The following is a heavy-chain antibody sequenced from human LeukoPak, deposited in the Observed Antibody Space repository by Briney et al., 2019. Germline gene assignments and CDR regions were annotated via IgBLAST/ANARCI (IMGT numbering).Heavy chain of an antibody. CDR2: IYTSGST. V-gene: IGHV4-61*02. CDR1: GRSISSWSEY. CDR3: ALYTVDGGWLDAFGI. D-gene: IGHD4-23*01. Sequence: SQPLSLTCTGSGRSISSWSEYRSWIRQPAGEGLDRIGRIYTSGSTNYIPSLKSRVTISVDTSKKQLSLKLSSVPAPDTAVYYCALYTVDGGWLDAFGIWGQGTMVTVSS. J-gene: IGHJ3*02.